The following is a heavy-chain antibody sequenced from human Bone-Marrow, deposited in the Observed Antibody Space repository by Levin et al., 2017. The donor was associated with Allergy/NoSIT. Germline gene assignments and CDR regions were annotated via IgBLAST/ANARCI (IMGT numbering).Heavy chain of an antibody. CDR1: GYSFTSYW. CDR2: IYPGDSDT. Sequence: GESLKISCKGSGYSFTSYWIGWVRQMPGKGLEWMGIIYPGDSDTRYSPSFQGQVTISADKSISTAYLQWSSLKASDTAMYYCARQLLEVRGVIFYFDYWGQGTLVTVSS. D-gene: IGHD3-10*01. V-gene: IGHV5-51*01. J-gene: IGHJ4*02. CDR3: ARQLLEVRGVIFYFDY.